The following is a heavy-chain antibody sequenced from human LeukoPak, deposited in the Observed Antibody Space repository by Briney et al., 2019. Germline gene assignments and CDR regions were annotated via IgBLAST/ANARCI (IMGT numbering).Heavy chain of an antibody. Sequence: ASVKVSCKTSGYSENFYGITWVRQAPGQGLEWMGWISAYNGNTNYAQKLQGRVTMTTDTSTSTAYMELRSLRSDDTAVYYCARVLYDILTGYYNNWFDPWGQGTLVTVSS. J-gene: IGHJ5*02. CDR3: ARVLYDILTGYYNNWFDP. V-gene: IGHV1-18*01. D-gene: IGHD3-9*01. CDR1: GYSENFYG. CDR2: ISAYNGNT.